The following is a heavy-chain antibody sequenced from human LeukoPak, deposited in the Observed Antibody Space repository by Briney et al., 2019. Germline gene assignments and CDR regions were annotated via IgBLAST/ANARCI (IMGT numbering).Heavy chain of an antibody. D-gene: IGHD2-15*01. V-gene: IGHV3-30*18. CDR3: AKAFSSSTYIVVVVAAHIDY. CDR1: GFTFSSYG. CDR2: ISYDGSNK. Sequence: PGGSLRLSCAASGFTFSSYGMHWVRQAPGKGLEWVAVISYDGSNKYYADSVKGQFTISRDNSKNTLYLQMNSLRAEDTAVYYCAKAFSSSTYIVVVVAAHIDYWGQGTLVTVSS. J-gene: IGHJ4*02.